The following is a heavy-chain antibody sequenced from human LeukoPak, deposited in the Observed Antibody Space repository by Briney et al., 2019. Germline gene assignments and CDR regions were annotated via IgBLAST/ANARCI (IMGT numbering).Heavy chain of an antibody. CDR1: KFNFHNYG. CDR3: AKRRLAYQFQSQYYGMDV. J-gene: IGHJ6*02. CDR2: ISGTGGST. D-gene: IGHD3-9*01. V-gene: IGHV3-23*01. Sequence: GGSLRLSCTTPKFNFHNYGLTWVRQAPGKGLEWVSVISGTGGSTYYADSVKGRFAISRDNSKNTLFLQLNSLRVEDMAVYYCAKRRLAYQFQSQYYGMDVWGQGTTVTVSS.